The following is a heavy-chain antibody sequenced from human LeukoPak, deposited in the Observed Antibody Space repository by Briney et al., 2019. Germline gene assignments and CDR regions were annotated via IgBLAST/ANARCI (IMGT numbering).Heavy chain of an antibody. Sequence: GGSLRLSCTVSGLPFSDAWVSWVRQAPGKGLEWVGRIKSKGSGGTADYGAPVKDRFTISRDDLENTVYLQMSSLKTEDTAVYYCSWIRGALGYYYMDVWGKGTPVTISS. V-gene: IGHV3-15*01. CDR2: IKSKGSGGTA. CDR3: SWIRGALGYYYMDV. CDR1: GLPFSDAW. D-gene: IGHD3-10*01. J-gene: IGHJ6*03.